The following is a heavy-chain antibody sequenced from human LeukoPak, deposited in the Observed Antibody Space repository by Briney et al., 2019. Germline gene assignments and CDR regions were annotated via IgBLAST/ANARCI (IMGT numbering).Heavy chain of an antibody. CDR3: AKPDYGDAGWYFDY. Sequence: GGSLRLSCAASGFTFSSYGMHWVRQASGKGLEWVAVISYDGSNKYYADSVKGRFTISRDNSKNTLYLQMNSLRAEDTAVYYCAKPDYGDAGWYFDYWGQGTLVTVSS. V-gene: IGHV3-30*18. D-gene: IGHD4-17*01. J-gene: IGHJ4*02. CDR2: ISYDGSNK. CDR1: GFTFSSYG.